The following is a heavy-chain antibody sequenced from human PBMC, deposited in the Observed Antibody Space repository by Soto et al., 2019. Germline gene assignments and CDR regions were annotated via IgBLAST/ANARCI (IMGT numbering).Heavy chain of an antibody. CDR1: GYSLTELS. V-gene: IGHV1-24*01. J-gene: IGHJ6*02. D-gene: IGHD3-22*01. CDR3: ARDSDYYDSSGYPIRGMDV. CDR2: LDPDNDET. Sequence: ASVKVSCKVSGYSLTELSMHWVRQASGKGLEWMGGLDPDNDETIYAQKFQGRVTMTGDTSTSTVYMELSSLRSEDTAVYYCARDSDYYDSSGYPIRGMDVWGQGTTVTVSS.